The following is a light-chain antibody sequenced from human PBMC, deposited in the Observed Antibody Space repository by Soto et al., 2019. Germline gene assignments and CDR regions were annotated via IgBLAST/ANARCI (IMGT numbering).Light chain of an antibody. CDR2: GAS. V-gene: IGKV3-15*01. J-gene: IGKJ2*01. CDR3: QQYNNWPPYT. Sequence: EKVMTQSPATLSVSPGERATLSCRASQSVRSNLAWYQQKPGQAPRLLIYGASTRATGISARFSGSGSGTEFTLTISSLQSEDFAVYYCQQYNNWPPYTFGQGTKLEIK. CDR1: QSVRSN.